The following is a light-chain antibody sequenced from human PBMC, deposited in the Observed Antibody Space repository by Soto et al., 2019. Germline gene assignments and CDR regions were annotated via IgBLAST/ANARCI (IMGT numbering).Light chain of an antibody. CDR3: NSYSSSTFYV. CDR1: SSGVGGYNY. J-gene: IGLJ1*01. V-gene: IGLV2-11*01. CDR2: DVS. Sequence: QSVLTQPRSVSGSPGQSVTISCTGTSSGVGGYNYVSWYQQHPGTAPKLMIYDVSERPSGVPDRFSGSKSVNTASLTISGLQAEDEADYYCNSYSSSTFYVFGTGTKVTVL.